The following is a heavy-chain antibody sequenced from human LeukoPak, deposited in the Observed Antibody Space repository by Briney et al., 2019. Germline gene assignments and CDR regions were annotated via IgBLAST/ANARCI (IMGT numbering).Heavy chain of an antibody. Sequence: SETLSLTCGVYDGSFRGYHWTWIRQPPGKGLEWIGEINYSGSTNYNSSLKSRVTISVDTSKNQFSLKLSSVTAADTAVYYCTRASSWKEGPTFAYWGQGTLVTVSS. CDR3: TRASSWKEGPTFAY. J-gene: IGHJ4*02. V-gene: IGHV4-34*01. CDR2: INYSGST. CDR1: DGSFRGYH. D-gene: IGHD6-13*01.